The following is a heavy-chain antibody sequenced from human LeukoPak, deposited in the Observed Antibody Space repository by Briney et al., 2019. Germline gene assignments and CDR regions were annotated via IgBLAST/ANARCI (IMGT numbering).Heavy chain of an antibody. CDR2: IIPIFGTA. Sequence: GASVKVSCKASGYTFTSYGISWVRQAPGQGLEWMGRIIPIFGTANYAQKFQGRVTITTDESTSTAYMELSSLRSEDTAVYYCAREYYYDSSGYYYEEAHFDYWGQGTLVTVSS. CDR3: AREYYYDSSGYYYEEAHFDY. V-gene: IGHV1-69*05. D-gene: IGHD3-22*01. J-gene: IGHJ4*02. CDR1: GYTFTSYG.